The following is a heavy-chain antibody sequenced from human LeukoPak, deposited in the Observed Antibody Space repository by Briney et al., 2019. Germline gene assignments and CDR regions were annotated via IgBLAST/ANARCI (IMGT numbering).Heavy chain of an antibody. CDR2: ISAYNGNT. V-gene: IGHV1-18*01. CDR1: GYTFTSYG. Sequence: GASVKVSCQASGYTFTSYGISWVRQAPGQGLEWMGWISAYNGNTNYAQKLQGRVTMTTDTSTSTAYMELRSLRSDDTAVYYCARVGGAVAVYNWFAPWGQGTLVTVSS. J-gene: IGHJ5*02. CDR3: ARVGGAVAVYNWFAP. D-gene: IGHD6-19*01.